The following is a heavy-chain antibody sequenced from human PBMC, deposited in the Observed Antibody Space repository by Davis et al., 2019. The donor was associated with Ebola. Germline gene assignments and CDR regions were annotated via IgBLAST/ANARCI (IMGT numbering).Heavy chain of an antibody. CDR2: IWYDGSNK. CDR1: GFTFSSYG. V-gene: IGHV3-33*01. Sequence: GESLKTSCAASGFTFSSYGMHWVRQAPGKGLEWVAVIWYDGSNKYYADSVKGRFTISRDNSKNTLYLQMNSLRAEDTAVYYCARAVLLSGYEWFDPWGQGTLVTVSS. J-gene: IGHJ5*02. CDR3: ARAVLLSGYEWFDP. D-gene: IGHD3-3*01.